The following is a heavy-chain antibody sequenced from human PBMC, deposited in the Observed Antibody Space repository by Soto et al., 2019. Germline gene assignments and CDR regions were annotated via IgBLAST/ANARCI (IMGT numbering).Heavy chain of an antibody. J-gene: IGHJ6*02. CDR1: GYTFTGYY. CDR2: INPNSGGT. V-gene: IGHV1-2*02. Sequence: QVQLVQSGAEVKKPGASVKVSCKASGYTFTGYYMHWVRQAPGQGLEWMGWINPNSGGTNYEQKFQGRVTMTRDTSISTAYMELSRLRSDDTAVYYCARVITIFGVGYGMDVWGQGTTVTVSS. CDR3: ARVITIFGVGYGMDV. D-gene: IGHD3-3*01.